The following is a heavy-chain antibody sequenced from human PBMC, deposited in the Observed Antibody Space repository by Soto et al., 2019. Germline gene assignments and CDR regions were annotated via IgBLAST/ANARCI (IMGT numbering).Heavy chain of an antibody. D-gene: IGHD3-10*01. Sequence: GESLKISCKHSGFNFPTFWIAWVRQMPGKGLEWMGTIYPDDSDTRYSPSFQGQVTISADKSIQTAYLQWGSLRAEDTAVYYCARSWNYAAGGRIDYWGQGTLVTVSS. J-gene: IGHJ4*02. CDR1: GFNFPTFW. V-gene: IGHV5-51*01. CDR3: ARSWNYAAGGRIDY. CDR2: IYPDDSDT.